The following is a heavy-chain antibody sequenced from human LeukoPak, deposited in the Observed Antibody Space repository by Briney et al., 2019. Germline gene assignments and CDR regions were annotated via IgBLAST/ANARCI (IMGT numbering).Heavy chain of an antibody. J-gene: IGHJ4*02. V-gene: IGHV3-23*01. Sequence: GSLGLFCAASGFPFNSHALGWVRPAPGEGPEGVSAISGSGGSTYYADSVKGRFTISRDNSKNTLYLQMNSLRAEDTAVYYCAKGPNVLRFLQDYWGQGTLVTVSS. CDR2: ISGSGGST. D-gene: IGHD3-3*01. CDR1: GFPFNSHA. CDR3: AKGPNVLRFLQDY.